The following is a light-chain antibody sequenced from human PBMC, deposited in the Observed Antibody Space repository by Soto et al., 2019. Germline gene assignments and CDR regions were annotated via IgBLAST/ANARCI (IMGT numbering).Light chain of an antibody. Sequence: VLTQSPGTLSLSPGERATLSCRASQSVNRRSLAWYQQKPGQAPSLLLSTISNRATGIPDRFSGSGSGADFTLTISRLEPEVFAVYYCQQYDNSRTFGQGTKVEIK. V-gene: IGKV3-20*01. CDR1: QSVNRRS. CDR3: QQYDNSRT. J-gene: IGKJ1*01. CDR2: TIS.